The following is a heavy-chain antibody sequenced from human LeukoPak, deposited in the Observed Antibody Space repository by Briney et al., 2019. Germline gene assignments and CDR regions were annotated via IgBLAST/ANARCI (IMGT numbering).Heavy chain of an antibody. V-gene: IGHV1-69*11. CDR1: GGTFSSYA. CDR2: IIPILGTA. CDR3: ARVAGYTSFFDY. D-gene: IGHD6-19*01. J-gene: IGHJ4*02. Sequence: ASVKVSCKASGGTFSSYAISWVRQAPGQGLEWMGRIIPILGTANYAQKFQGRVTITTDESTSTAYMELSSLRSEDTAVYYCARVAGYTSFFDYWGQGTLVTVSS.